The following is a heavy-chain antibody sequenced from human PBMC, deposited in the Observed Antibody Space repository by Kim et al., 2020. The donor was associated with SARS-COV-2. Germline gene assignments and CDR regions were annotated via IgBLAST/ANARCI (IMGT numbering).Heavy chain of an antibody. CDR3: AQGGIAAAADY. Sequence: SETLSLTCAVYGGSFSGYYWSWIRQPPGKGLEWIGEINHSGSTNYNPSLKSRVTISVDTSKNQFSLKLSSVTAADTAVYYCAQGGIAAAADYWGQGTLVTVSS. CDR1: GGSFSGYY. CDR2: INHSGST. J-gene: IGHJ4*02. V-gene: IGHV4-34*01. D-gene: IGHD6-13*01.